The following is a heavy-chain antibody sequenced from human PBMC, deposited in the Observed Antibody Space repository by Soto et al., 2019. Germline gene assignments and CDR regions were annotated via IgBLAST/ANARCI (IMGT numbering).Heavy chain of an antibody. J-gene: IGHJ4*02. CDR3: ARGGYTMETPPYYY. V-gene: IGHV4-31*03. CDR1: GGSISSGGYY. D-gene: IGHD3-16*02. Sequence: QVQLQESGPGLVKPSQTLSLTGTVSGGSISSGGYYWRWIRQHPGQGLEWIGYIYYSGITYYNPSLRSRVNISVDTSKSQFSLELGSVTAADTAVYYCARGGYTMETPPYYYWGQGTLVTVSS. CDR2: IYYSGIT.